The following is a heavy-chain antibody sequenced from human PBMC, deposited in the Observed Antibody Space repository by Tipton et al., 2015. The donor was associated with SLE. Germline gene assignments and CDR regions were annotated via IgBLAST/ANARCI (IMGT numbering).Heavy chain of an antibody. CDR1: GGSFSGYY. D-gene: IGHD2-15*01. CDR2: IYYSGST. Sequence: TLSLTCTVYGGSFSGYYWSWIRQPPGKGLEWIGYIYYSGSTYYNPSLKSRVTISVDTSKNQFSLKLSSVTAADMAVYYCARVTDSVRCSGASCFSGAFDIWVQGTMVTVSS. CDR3: ARVTDSVRCSGASCFSGAFDI. J-gene: IGHJ3*02. V-gene: IGHV4-59*01.